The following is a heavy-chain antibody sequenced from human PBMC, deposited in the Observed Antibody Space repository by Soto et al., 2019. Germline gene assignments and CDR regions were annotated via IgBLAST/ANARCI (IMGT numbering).Heavy chain of an antibody. D-gene: IGHD2-2*01. CDR1: GFTFSSYA. V-gene: IGHV3-23*01. Sequence: GGSLRLSCAASGFTFSSYAITWVRQAPGKGLDWVSAISGSAGSTYYSDSVKGRFTISRENSKNNLYLQMNGLRAEDTAIYYCAKLGSSTAGYWGQGTLGPVSS. CDR2: ISGSAGST. CDR3: AKLGSSTAGY. J-gene: IGHJ4*02.